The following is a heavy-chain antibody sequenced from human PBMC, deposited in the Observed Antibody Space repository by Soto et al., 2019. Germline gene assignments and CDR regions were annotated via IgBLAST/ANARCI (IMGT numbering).Heavy chain of an antibody. D-gene: IGHD3-16*02. CDR1: GFTFSSYY. CDR2: ISSGRSYI. Sequence: EVQVVESGGGLVKPGGSLRLSCAASGFTFSSYYMSWVRQAPGKGLEWVSSISSGRSYIYYADSVRGRFTISRYNAKNSLYMVMNSLRAEDTALYYGARDGDVVVVPVLFGPWGQGTLVTVSS. V-gene: IGHV3-21*01. J-gene: IGHJ5*02. CDR3: ARDGDVVVVPVLFGP.